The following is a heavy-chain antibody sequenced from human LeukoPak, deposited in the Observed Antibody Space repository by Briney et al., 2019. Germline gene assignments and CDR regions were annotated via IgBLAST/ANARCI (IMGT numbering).Heavy chain of an antibody. CDR2: ISSSGGSP. CDR1: GFTSSSNG. D-gene: IGHD2-2*01. J-gene: IGHJ4*02. CDR3: AKGGKTIMCPTSCYDY. V-gene: IGHV3-23*01. Sequence: GGSLRLSCAASGFTSSSNGMSWVRQAPGRGLEWVSVISSSGGSPDYTDSVKGRFTISRDNSKNTLYLQMNSLRAEDTAVYYCAKGGKTIMCPTSCYDYWGQGTLVTVSS.